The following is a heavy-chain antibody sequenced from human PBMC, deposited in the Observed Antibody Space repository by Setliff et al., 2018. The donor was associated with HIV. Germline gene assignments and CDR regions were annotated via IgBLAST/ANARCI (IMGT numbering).Heavy chain of an antibody. CDR1: GYSISSGYY. V-gene: IGHV4-38-2*01. CDR3: GGNGYYSIDY. J-gene: IGHJ4*02. D-gene: IGHD3-22*01. CDR2: IHHSGNT. Sequence: SETLSLTCPVSGYSISSGYYWGWIRQPPGRGLEWIGAIHHSGNTYYNPSLKSRVTISVDKSKNQFSLKLNSVTAADTAVYYCGGNGYYSIDYWGQGTLVTVSS.